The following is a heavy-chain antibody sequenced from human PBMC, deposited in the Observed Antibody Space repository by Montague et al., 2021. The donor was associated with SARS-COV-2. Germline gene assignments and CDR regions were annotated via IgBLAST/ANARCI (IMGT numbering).Heavy chain of an antibody. J-gene: IGHJ5*02. CDR1: GFSISNYW. CDR3: AGGGLWFGP. CDR2: INSDGSST. V-gene: IGHV3-74*01. D-gene: IGHD3-10*01. Sequence: SLRLSCAASGFSISNYWMHWVRQAPGKGLVWVSRINSDGSSTGHADSVKGRFTISRDNAKNTLYLQMNSLRAEDTAVYFCAGGGLWFGPGGQGTLVTVSS.